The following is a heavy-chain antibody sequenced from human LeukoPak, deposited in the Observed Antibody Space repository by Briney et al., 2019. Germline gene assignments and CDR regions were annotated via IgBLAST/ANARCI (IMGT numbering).Heavy chain of an antibody. CDR2: IIPIFGTA. D-gene: IGHD2-15*01. CDR1: GYTFTSYG. Sequence: SVKVSCKASGYTFTSYGISWGRQAPGQGLEWMGGIIPIFGTANYAQKFQGRVTITTDESTSTAYMELSSLRSEDTAVYYCASKDSSVEGYCFDYWGQGTLVTVSS. CDR3: ASKDSSVEGYCFDY. J-gene: IGHJ4*02. V-gene: IGHV1-69*05.